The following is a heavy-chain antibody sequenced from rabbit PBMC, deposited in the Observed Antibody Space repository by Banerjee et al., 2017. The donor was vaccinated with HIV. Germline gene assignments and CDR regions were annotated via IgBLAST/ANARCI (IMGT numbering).Heavy chain of an antibody. CDR1: GFSFNSGYD. CDR2: IYVGSGGSA. Sequence: QSLEESGGDLVKPGASLTLTCTASGFSFNSGYDMCWVRQAPGKGLEWIGCIYVGSGGSAYYASWAKGRFTISKTSSTTVTLQMTSLTAADTAAYFCARERYDNYGDYDLWGPGTLVTVS. CDR3: ARERYDNYGDYDL. D-gene: IGHD2-1*01. V-gene: IGHV1S40*01. J-gene: IGHJ6*01.